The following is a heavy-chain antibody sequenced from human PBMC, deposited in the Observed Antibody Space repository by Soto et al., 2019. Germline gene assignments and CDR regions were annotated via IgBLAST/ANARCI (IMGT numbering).Heavy chain of an antibody. CDR1: GFTFSSYA. D-gene: IGHD6-6*01. J-gene: IGHJ4*02. Sequence: EVQLLESGGGLVQPGGSLRLSCAASGFTFSSYAMSWVRQAPGKGLEWVSAISGSGGSTYYADSVKGRFTISRDNSKNTLDLQMNSLRAEDTDVYYCAKEDWDDSSSSGYWGQGTLVTVSS. CDR2: ISGSGGST. V-gene: IGHV3-23*01. CDR3: AKEDWDDSSSSGY.